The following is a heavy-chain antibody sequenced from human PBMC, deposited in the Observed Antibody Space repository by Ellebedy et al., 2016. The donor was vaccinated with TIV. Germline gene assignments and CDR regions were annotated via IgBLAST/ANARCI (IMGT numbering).Heavy chain of an antibody. V-gene: IGHV4-59*05. CDR3: ARRNYYFDY. CDR1: GGSISTYY. Sequence: SETLSLTXTVSGGSISTYYWSWIRQPPGKGLEWIGSIYYSGSTYYNPSLKSRVTISVDTSKNQFSLKLSSVTAADTAVYYCARRNYYFDYWGQGTLVTVSS. CDR2: IYYSGST. D-gene: IGHD4-11*01. J-gene: IGHJ4*02.